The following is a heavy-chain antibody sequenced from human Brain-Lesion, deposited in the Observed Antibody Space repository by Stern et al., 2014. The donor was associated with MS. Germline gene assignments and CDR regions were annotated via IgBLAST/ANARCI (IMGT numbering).Heavy chain of an antibody. J-gene: IGHJ4*02. CDR2: IKQDGSEK. CDR3: ARGRDYFGP. V-gene: IGHV3-7*01. CDR1: GLSFSDYW. Sequence: EVQLLESGGGLVQPGGSLRLSCAASGLSFSDYWMSWVRQAPGKGLEWVAYIKQDGSEKYYLDSVKGRFTISRDNTKNSLSLQMNSLRAEDTAFYYCARGRDYFGPWGQGTLVTVSS.